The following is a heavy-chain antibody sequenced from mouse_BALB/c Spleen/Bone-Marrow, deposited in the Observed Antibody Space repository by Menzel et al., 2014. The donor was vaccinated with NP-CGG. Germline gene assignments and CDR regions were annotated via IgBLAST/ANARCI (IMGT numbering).Heavy chain of an antibody. CDR2: IWAGGST. J-gene: IGHJ3*01. D-gene: IGHD3-2*01. Sequence: QVQLQQSGPGLVAPSQSLSITCTVSGLSLTSYGVHWVRQPPGKGLEWLGVIWAGGSTNYNSALMSRLSISKDNSKSQVFLKMNSLQTDDTAMYYCARALDSSGDGFAYWGQGTLVTVSA. CDR1: GLSLTSYG. CDR3: ARALDSSGDGFAY. V-gene: IGHV2-9*02.